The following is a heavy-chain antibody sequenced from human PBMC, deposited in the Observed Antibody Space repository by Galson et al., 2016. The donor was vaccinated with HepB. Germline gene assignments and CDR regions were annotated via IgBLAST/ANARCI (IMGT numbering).Heavy chain of an antibody. V-gene: IGHV1-69*01. Sequence: SCKASGGTFSSYAISWVRQAPGQGPEWMGVIITLYGTANYAQKFQGRVTITADESTSTAHMELSSLRSEDTAVYYCARVRDGYNTHYYYGMDVWGQGTTVTVSS. CDR2: IITLYGTA. J-gene: IGHJ6*02. CDR3: ARVRDGYNTHYYYGMDV. CDR1: GGTFSSYA. D-gene: IGHD5-24*01.